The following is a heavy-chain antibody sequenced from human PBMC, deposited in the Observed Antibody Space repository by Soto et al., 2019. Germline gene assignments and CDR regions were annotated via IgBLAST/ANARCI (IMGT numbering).Heavy chain of an antibody. CDR2: IYYSGST. CDR3: VGSIGEYYYYGMDV. V-gene: IGHV4-39*01. D-gene: IGHD3-10*01. J-gene: IGHJ6*02. Sequence: SETLSLTCTVSGGSISSSSYYWGWIRQPPGKGLEWIGSIYYSGSTYYNPSLKSRVTISVDTSKNQFSLKLSSVTAADTAVYYCVGSIGEYYYYGMDVWGQGTTVT. CDR1: GGSISSSSYY.